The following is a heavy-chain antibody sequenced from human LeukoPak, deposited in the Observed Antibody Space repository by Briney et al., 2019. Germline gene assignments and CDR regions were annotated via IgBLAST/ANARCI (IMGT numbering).Heavy chain of an antibody. CDR1: GFTFSNYA. Sequence: GGSLRLSCAASGFTFSNYAMSWVRQAPGKGLEWVSTISGNAGGTYYADSVKGRFTISRDNSKNTLYLQMNSLRAEDTAVYYCARERANYFDYWGQGTLVTVSS. J-gene: IGHJ4*02. CDR3: ARERANYFDY. D-gene: IGHD5-12*01. CDR2: ISGNAGGT. V-gene: IGHV3-23*01.